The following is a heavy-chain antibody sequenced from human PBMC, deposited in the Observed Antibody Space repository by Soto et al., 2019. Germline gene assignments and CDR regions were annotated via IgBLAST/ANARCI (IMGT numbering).Heavy chain of an antibody. D-gene: IGHD3-9*01. Sequence: QVQLVESGGGVVQPGRSLRLSCAASGFTFSSYAMHWVRQAPGKGLEWVAVISYDGSNKYYADSVKGRFTISRDNSKNTLYLQMNSLRAEDTAVYYCARDKAKGVRYFDWPTLGYYGMDVWGQGTTVTVSS. CDR3: ARDKAKGVRYFDWPTLGYYGMDV. J-gene: IGHJ6*02. CDR1: GFTFSSYA. V-gene: IGHV3-30-3*01. CDR2: ISYDGSNK.